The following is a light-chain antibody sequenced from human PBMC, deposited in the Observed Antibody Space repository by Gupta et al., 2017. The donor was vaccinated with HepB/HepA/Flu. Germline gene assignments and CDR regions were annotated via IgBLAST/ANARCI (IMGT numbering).Light chain of an antibody. Sequence: DIVMKQSTGSLALSLGERATINCKSSQNILSRSNNKNYLAWYQQKAGQPPKFLIYWASTRESGVPDRFSGSGSETDFTLTISSLQAEDVAIYYCQQYFSSPPSFGGGTKVEI. CDR1: QNILSRSNNKNY. CDR3: QQYFSSPPS. J-gene: IGKJ4*01. CDR2: WAS. V-gene: IGKV4-1*01.